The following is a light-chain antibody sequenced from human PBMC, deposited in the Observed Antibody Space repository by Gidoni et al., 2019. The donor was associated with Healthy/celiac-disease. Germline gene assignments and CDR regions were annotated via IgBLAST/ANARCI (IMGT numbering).Light chain of an antibody. CDR1: QSVSSN. CDR3: QQYNNWPPWYT. J-gene: IGKJ2*01. Sequence: DIVMTQSPATLSVSPGERATLSCRASQSVSSNLAWYQQKPGQAPRLLIYGASTRATGIPARFSGSGSGTEFTLTISSLQSEDFAVDYCQQYNNWPPWYTFGQGTKLEIK. CDR2: GAS. V-gene: IGKV3-15*01.